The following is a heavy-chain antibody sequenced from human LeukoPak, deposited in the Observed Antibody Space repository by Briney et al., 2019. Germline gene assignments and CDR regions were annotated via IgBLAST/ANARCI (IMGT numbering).Heavy chain of an antibody. CDR3: ARVVGDHYYYYMDV. V-gene: IGHV3-48*04. CDR1: GFTFSSYS. D-gene: IGHD1-26*01. J-gene: IGHJ6*03. Sequence: PGGSLRLSCAASGFTFSSYSMNWVRQAPGKGLEWVSYISRSGTTTYYADSVKGRFTISRDNAKNSLYLQLDSLRVEDMGVYYCARVVGDHYYYYMDVWGKGTTVTISS. CDR2: ISRSGTTT.